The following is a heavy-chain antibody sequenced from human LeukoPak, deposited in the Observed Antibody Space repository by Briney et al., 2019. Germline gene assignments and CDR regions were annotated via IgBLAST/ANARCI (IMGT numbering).Heavy chain of an antibody. Sequence: GGSLRLSCAASGFTFNTYSMNWVRQAPGKGLEWISYISSPSRIIYYADSVKGRFTISRDNVKSSLYLQMNSLRAEDTAVYYCAKGRLGELSLFPDWGEGTLVTVSS. CDR1: GFTFNTYS. D-gene: IGHD3-16*02. V-gene: IGHV3-48*01. J-gene: IGHJ4*02. CDR2: ISSPSRII. CDR3: AKGRLGELSLFPD.